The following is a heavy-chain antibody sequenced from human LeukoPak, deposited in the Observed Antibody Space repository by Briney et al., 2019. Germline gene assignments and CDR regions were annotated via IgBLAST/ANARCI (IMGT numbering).Heavy chain of an antibody. V-gene: IGHV1-69*13. J-gene: IGHJ6*03. Sequence: ASVKVSCKASGGTFSSYAISWVRQAPGQGLEWMGGIIPIFGTANYAQKFQGRVTITADESTSTAYMELSSLRSEDTAVYYCARGPFDYYDSSGYYYYMDVWGKGTTVTISS. CDR2: IIPIFGTA. D-gene: IGHD3-22*01. CDR1: GGTFSSYA. CDR3: ARGPFDYYDSSGYYYYMDV.